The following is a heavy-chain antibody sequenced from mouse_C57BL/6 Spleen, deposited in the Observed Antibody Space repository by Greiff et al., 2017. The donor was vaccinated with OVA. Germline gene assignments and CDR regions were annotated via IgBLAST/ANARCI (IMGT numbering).Heavy chain of an antibody. CDR1: GFNIKDYY. J-gene: IGHJ2*01. Sequence: VQLQQSGAELVRPGASVKLSCTASGFNIKDYYMHWVKQRPEQGLEWIGRIDPEDGDTEYAPKFQGKATMTADTSSNTAYLQLSSLTSEDTAVYYCTTFVTTVVDFDYWGQGTTLTVSS. CDR2: IDPEDGDT. V-gene: IGHV14-1*01. D-gene: IGHD1-1*01. CDR3: TTFVTTVVDFDY.